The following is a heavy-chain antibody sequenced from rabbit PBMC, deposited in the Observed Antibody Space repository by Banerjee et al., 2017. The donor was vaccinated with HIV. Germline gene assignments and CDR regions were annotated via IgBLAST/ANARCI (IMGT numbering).Heavy chain of an antibody. Sequence: LEESGGGLVKPEGSLTLTCKASGFDFSSNAICWVRQAPGKGLEWIGIIYAGKGSTDYASWVNGRFTISKTSSTTVTLQMTSLTAADTATYFCARDLAGVIGWNFNLWGPGTLVTVS. CDR1: GFDFSSNA. CDR2: IYAGKGST. J-gene: IGHJ4*01. D-gene: IGHD4-1*01. V-gene: IGHV1S45*01. CDR3: ARDLAGVIGWNFNL.